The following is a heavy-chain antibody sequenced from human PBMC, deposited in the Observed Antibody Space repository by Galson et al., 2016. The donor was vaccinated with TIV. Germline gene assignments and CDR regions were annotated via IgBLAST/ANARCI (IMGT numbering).Heavy chain of an antibody. CDR1: GFSFRRYW. CDR2: INSDGTNT. Sequence: SLRLPCAASGFSFRRYWMHWVRQAPGKGLVWVSHINSDGTNTNFADSVKGRFDISRDNAKNTLDLQMNGLTADDTAVYYCARGPGYCTGGVCYSNWYFDLWGRGTLVTVSS. J-gene: IGHJ2*01. CDR3: ARGPGYCTGGVCYSNWYFDL. V-gene: IGHV3-74*01. D-gene: IGHD2-8*02.